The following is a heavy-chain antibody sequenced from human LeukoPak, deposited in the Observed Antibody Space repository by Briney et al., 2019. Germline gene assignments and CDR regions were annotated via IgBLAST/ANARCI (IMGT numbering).Heavy chain of an antibody. J-gene: IGHJ4*02. V-gene: IGHV3-9*03. D-gene: IGHD6-19*01. CDR2: ISWNSGSI. Sequence: GRSLRLSCAASGFTFDDYAMHWVRQAPGKGLEWVSGISWNSGSIGYADSVKGRLTISRGNAKNSLYLQMNSLRAEDMALYYCAKEAQVAGTISGSGFDYWGQGTLVTVSS. CDR3: AKEAQVAGTISGSGFDY. CDR1: GFTFDDYA.